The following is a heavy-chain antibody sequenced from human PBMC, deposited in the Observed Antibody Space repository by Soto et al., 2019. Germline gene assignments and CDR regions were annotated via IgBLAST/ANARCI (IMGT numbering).Heavy chain of an antibody. J-gene: IGHJ6*02. Sequence: SVKVSCKASGGTFSSYAISRVRQAPGQGLEWMGGIIPIFGTANYAQKFQGRVTITADKSTSTAYMELSSLRSEDTAVYYCARAATVTTVNDGMDVWGQGTTVRVSS. CDR2: IIPIFGTA. CDR1: GGTFSSYA. V-gene: IGHV1-69*06. CDR3: ARAATVTTVNDGMDV. D-gene: IGHD4-4*01.